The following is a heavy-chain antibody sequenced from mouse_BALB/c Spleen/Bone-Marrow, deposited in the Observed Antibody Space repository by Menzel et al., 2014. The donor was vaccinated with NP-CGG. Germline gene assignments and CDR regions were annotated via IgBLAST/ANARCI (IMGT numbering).Heavy chain of an antibody. V-gene: IGHV5-17*02. J-gene: IGHJ4*01. D-gene: IGHD2-4*01. CDR1: GFTFSSFG. CDR3: ARSPYDYAAMDY. CDR2: ISSGSSTI. Sequence: EVKLMESGGGLVQPGGSRKLSCAASGFTFSSFGMHWVRQAPEKGLEWVAYISSGSSTIYYADTVKGRFTISRDNPKNTLFLQMTSLRSEDTAMYYCARSPYDYAAMDYWGQGTPVTGSS.